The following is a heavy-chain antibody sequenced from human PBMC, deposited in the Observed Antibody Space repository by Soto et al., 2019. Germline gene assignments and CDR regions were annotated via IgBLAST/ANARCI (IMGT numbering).Heavy chain of an antibody. J-gene: IGHJ4*02. CDR3: ARPRITMVRGVMGDIDY. D-gene: IGHD3-10*01. Sequence: QLQLQESGPGLVKPSETLSLTCTVSGGSISSSSYYWGWIRQPPGKGLEWIGSIYYSGSTYYNPSRKSRVTISVDTSKNQFSLKLSSVTAADTAVYYCARPRITMVRGVMGDIDYWGQGTLVTVSS. V-gene: IGHV4-39*01. CDR2: IYYSGST. CDR1: GGSISSSSYY.